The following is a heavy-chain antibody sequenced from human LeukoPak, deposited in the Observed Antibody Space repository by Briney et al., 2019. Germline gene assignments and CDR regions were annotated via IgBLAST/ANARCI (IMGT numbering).Heavy chain of an antibody. CDR3: ARGPKGIVVVPAAHY. CDR1: GFTFSDYY. CDR2: ISSSGSTI. J-gene: IGHJ4*02. V-gene: IGHV3-11*04. D-gene: IGHD2-2*01. Sequence: GRSLRLSCAASGFTFSDYYMSWIRQAPGKGLEWVSYISSSGSTIYYADSVKGRFTISRDNAKNSLYLQMNSLRAEDTAVYYCARGPKGIVVVPAAHYWGQGTLVTVSS.